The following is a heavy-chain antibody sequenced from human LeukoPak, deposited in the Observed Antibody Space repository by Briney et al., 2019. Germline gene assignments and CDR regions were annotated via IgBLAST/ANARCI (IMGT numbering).Heavy chain of an antibody. CDR2: ISGSGGST. CDR3: AGRSSWRIPGCDY. D-gene: IGHD6-13*01. J-gene: IGHJ4*02. V-gene: IGHV3-23*01. Sequence: PGGSLGLSCATSGFTFSSYAMSWVRQAPGKGLEWVSAISGSGGSTYYADSVKGRFTISRDNSKNTLYLQMNSLRAEDTAVYYCAGRSSWRIPGCDYWGQGTLVTVSS. CDR1: GFTFSSYA.